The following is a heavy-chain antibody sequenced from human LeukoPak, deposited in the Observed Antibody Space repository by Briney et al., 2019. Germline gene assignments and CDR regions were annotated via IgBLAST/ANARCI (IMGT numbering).Heavy chain of an antibody. Sequence: SETLSLTCTVSGGSISTSAFYWGWIRQPPGKGLEWIGSIYDSGNEFYNPSLKSRVTISADTSKNQFSLKLNSVTAADTAMYYCARQISDYYYYYMDVWGEGITVTVSS. CDR3: ARQISDYYYYYMDV. D-gene: IGHD2/OR15-2a*01. CDR1: GGSISTSAFY. J-gene: IGHJ6*03. CDR2: IYDSGNE. V-gene: IGHV4-39*01.